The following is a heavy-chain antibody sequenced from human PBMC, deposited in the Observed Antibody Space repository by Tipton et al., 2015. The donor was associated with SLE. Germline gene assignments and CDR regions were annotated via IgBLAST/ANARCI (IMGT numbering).Heavy chain of an antibody. CDR3: ASGYYYESSPDAFDI. D-gene: IGHD3-22*01. CDR1: GGSISSHY. J-gene: IGHJ3*02. Sequence: TLSLTCTVSGGSISSHYWSWIRQPPGKGLEWIGYIYYSWSTNYNPSLKSRVTISVDTSKNHFSLKLSSVTAADTAVYYCASGYYYESSPDAFDIWGQGTMGTVSS. CDR2: IYYSWST. V-gene: IGHV4-59*11.